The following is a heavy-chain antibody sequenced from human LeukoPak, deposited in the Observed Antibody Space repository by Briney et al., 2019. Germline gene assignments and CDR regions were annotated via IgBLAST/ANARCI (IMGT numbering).Heavy chain of an antibody. CDR2: IGTAGDT. Sequence: GGSLRLSCAASGFTFSSYDMHWVRQATGKGLEWVSAIGTAGDTYYPGSVKGRFTISRENAKNSLYLQMNSLRAEDTAVYYCAREKLGRGGSLVNYYYYYMDVWGKGTTVTISS. J-gene: IGHJ6*03. CDR1: GFTFSSYD. V-gene: IGHV3-13*01. CDR3: AREKLGRGGSLVNYYYYYMDV. D-gene: IGHD3-10*01.